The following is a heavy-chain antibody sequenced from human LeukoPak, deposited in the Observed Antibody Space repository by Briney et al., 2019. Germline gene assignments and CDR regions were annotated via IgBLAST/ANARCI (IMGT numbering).Heavy chain of an antibody. CDR2: IRIISSYI. J-gene: IGHJ6*03. Sequence: PGGSLRLSCAASGFTFSSYRMNWGRQAPGKGLEWVSSIRIISSYIYYADSVKGRFTISRDNAKNSLYLQMNSLRAEDTAVYYCARVECSGGSCYLSDYYYYYMDVWGKGTTVTVSS. V-gene: IGHV3-21*01. D-gene: IGHD2-15*01. CDR3: ARVECSGGSCYLSDYYYYYMDV. CDR1: GFTFSSYR.